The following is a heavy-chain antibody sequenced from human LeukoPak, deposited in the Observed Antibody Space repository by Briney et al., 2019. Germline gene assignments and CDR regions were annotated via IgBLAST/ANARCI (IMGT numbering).Heavy chain of an antibody. V-gene: IGHV5-51*01. CDR3: ARHVKVDYYYYMDV. J-gene: IGHJ6*03. CDR2: IYPGDSDT. Sequence: GESLKISCKGTGYSFTSYWIGWVRQMPGKGLEWMGIIYPGDSDTRYSPSFQGQVTISANKSVSTAYLQWSSLKASDTAMYYCARHVKVDYYYYMDVWGKGTTVTVSS. CDR1: GYSFTSYW.